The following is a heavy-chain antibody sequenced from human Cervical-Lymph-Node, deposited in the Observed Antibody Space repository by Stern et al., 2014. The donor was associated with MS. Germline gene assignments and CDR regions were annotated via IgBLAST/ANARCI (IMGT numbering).Heavy chain of an antibody. CDR3: ARGEGGPYYYNGMDI. D-gene: IGHD3-16*01. V-gene: IGHV1-69*01. J-gene: IGHJ6*02. CDR2: IIPLFGTA. Sequence: QVQLMQSGAEVKKPGSSVKVSCKVSGGTFSRYAISWVRQAPGQGLEGMGGIIPLFGTADYAQKFQGRVTITADESTNTAYMELSSLTSGDTAVYFCARGEGGPYYYNGMDIWGQGTAVTVSS. CDR1: GGTFSRYA.